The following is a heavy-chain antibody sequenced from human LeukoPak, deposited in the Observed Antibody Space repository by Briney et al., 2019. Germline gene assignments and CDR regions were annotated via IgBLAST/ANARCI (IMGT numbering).Heavy chain of an antibody. CDR3: ARVTPPHYVLSDSTGYYYDF. V-gene: IGHV3-74*01. D-gene: IGHD3-22*01. J-gene: IGHJ4*02. Sequence: GGSLRLSCAASGFTFTSHWMHWVRQVPGKGLVWVSRISKDGSDSFYADSVKGRFTISRDNAKNTLFLQMNSLRAEDTAVYYCARVTPPHYVLSDSTGYYYDFWGQGTLVTVSS. CDR2: ISKDGSDS. CDR1: GFTFTSHW.